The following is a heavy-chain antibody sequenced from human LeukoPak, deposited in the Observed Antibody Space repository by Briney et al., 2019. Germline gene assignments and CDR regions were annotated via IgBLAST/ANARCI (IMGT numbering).Heavy chain of an antibody. J-gene: IGHJ4*02. CDR1: GYTLTELS. D-gene: IGHD6-19*01. CDR2: FDPEDGET. V-gene: IGHV1-24*01. Sequence: ASVKVSCKVSGYTLTELSMHWVRQAPGKGLGWMGGFDPEDGETIYAQKFQGRVTMTEDTSTDTAYMELSSLRSEDTAVYYCATGGYSSGWYYFDYWGQGTLVTVSS. CDR3: ATGGYSSGWYYFDY.